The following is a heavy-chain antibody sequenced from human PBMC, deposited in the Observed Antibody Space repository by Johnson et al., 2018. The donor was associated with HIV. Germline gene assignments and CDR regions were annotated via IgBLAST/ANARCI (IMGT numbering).Heavy chain of an antibody. CDR2: ISYDGTNQ. CDR3: AREAYRAFDI. J-gene: IGHJ3*02. CDR1: GFSFNSYP. Sequence: QVQLVESGGGVVQPGRSLRLSCAASGFSFNSYPMHWVRQAPGKGLEWVAHISYDGTNQHYADSVQGRFTISRDNSKNTLYLQMNSLRAEDTAVYYCAREAYRAFDIWGQGTMVTVSS. D-gene: IGHD3-16*01. V-gene: IGHV3-30-3*01.